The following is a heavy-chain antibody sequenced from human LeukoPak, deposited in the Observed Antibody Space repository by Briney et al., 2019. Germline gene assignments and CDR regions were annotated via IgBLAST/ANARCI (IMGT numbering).Heavy chain of an antibody. CDR2: VTWNAGST. CDR3: AGGYCSGNSCRLFDY. Sequence: GGSLRLSCAASGFTFDDYGMAWVRQPPGKGLEWVSGVTWNAGSTGYADSVKGRFTISRDNAKSSLYLQMNSLRAEDTALYYCAGGYCSGNSCRLFDYWGQGTLVTVSS. CDR1: GFTFDDYG. V-gene: IGHV3-20*04. D-gene: IGHD2-15*01. J-gene: IGHJ4*02.